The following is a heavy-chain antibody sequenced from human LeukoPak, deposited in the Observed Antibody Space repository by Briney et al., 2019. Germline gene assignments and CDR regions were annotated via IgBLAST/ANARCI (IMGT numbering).Heavy chain of an antibody. Sequence: SETLSLTCAVYGGSFSGYYWSWIRQPPGKGLEWIGEINHSGSTNYNPSLKSRVTISVDTSKNQFSLKLSSVTAADTAVYYCARPVWGRGYYYYGMDVWGQGTTVTVSS. CDR1: GGSFSGYY. CDR3: ARPVWGRGYYYYGMDV. V-gene: IGHV4-34*01. J-gene: IGHJ6*02. CDR2: INHSGST. D-gene: IGHD3-16*01.